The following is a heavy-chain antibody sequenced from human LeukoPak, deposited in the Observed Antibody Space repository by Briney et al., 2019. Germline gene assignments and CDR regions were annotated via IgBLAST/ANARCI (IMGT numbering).Heavy chain of an antibody. V-gene: IGHV4-59*01. CDR1: GGSISNYW. CDR3: ARSSEGRYYYDSSGFSYYYYYMDV. Sequence: PSETLSLTCTVSGGSISNYWWSWIRQPPGKGLEWIGYIFYSGTNSYNPSLKSRLTISVDTSKNQFSLRLSSVTAADTAVYYCARSSEGRYYYDSSGFSYYYYYMDVWGKGTTVTISS. CDR2: IFYSGTN. D-gene: IGHD3-22*01. J-gene: IGHJ6*03.